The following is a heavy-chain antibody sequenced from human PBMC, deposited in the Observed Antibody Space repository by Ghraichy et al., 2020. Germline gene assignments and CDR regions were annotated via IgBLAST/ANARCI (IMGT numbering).Heavy chain of an antibody. CDR3: AREKILTYYFDY. V-gene: IGHV3-48*03. D-gene: IGHD2/OR15-2a*01. J-gene: IGHJ4*02. Sequence: GGSLRLSCAASGFTFSGYEMHWVRQAPGKGLEWITYISSGASTIFYADSVKGRFTIYRDNAKNSLYLQMNSLRAEDTAVYYCAREKILTYYFDYWGQGTRVTVSS. CDR1: GFTFSGYE. CDR2: ISSGASTI.